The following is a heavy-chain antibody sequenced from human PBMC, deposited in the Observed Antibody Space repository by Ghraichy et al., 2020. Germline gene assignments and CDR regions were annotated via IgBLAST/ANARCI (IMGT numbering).Heavy chain of an antibody. D-gene: IGHD3-22*01. J-gene: IGHJ4*02. V-gene: IGHV6-1*01. CDR2: TYYRSKWYN. CDR3: ARETYYYDSSGYYDNGIIDY. CDR1: GDSVSSNSAA. Sequence: SETLSLTCAISGDSVSSNSAAWNWIRQSPSRGLEWLGRTYYRSKWYNDYAVSVKSRITINPDTSKNQFSLQLNSVTPEDTAVYYCARETYYYDSSGYYDNGIIDYWGQGTLVTVSS.